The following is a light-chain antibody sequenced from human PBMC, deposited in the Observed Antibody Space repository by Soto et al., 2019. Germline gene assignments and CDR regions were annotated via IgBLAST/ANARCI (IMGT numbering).Light chain of an antibody. CDR1: SSDVGGYNY. Sequence: QSVLTQPPSASGSPGQSVTISCTGTSSDVGGYNYVSWYQQHPGKAPKLMIYEVSKRPSGVPDRFSGSKSGNTASLTVSGIQDEDEADYYCNSYAGSNNWVFGGGTKLTVL. CDR3: NSYAGSNNWV. J-gene: IGLJ3*02. CDR2: EVS. V-gene: IGLV2-8*01.